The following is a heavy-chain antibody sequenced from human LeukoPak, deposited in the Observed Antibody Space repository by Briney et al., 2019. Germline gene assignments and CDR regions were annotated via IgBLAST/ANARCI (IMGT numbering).Heavy chain of an antibody. CDR2: VSSSGSTI. J-gene: IGHJ4*02. V-gene: IGHV3-11*01. D-gene: IGHD4-17*01. Sequence: GGSLRLSCAASGFTFSDYYMSWIRQAPGKGLEWVSYVSSSGSTIYYADSVEGRFTISRDNAKNSLYLQMNSLRAEDTAVYYCTTDLGDYGDYVRCWGQGTLVTVSS. CDR3: TTDLGDYGDYVRC. CDR1: GFTFSDYY.